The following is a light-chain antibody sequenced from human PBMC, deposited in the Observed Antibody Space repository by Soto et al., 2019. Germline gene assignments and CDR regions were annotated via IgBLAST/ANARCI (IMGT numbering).Light chain of an antibody. J-gene: IGLJ3*02. CDR3: HSYDTTVTGEV. CDR2: GNR. CDR1: GSNIGSNY. Sequence: QSVLTQPPSASGTPGQRVTISCSGSGSNIGSNYVYWYQQLPGTAPKLLIFGNRNRPSGVPDRFSGSKSGSSASLAITGLQAEDEADYYCHSYDTTVTGEVFGGGTKVTVL. V-gene: IGLV1-47*02.